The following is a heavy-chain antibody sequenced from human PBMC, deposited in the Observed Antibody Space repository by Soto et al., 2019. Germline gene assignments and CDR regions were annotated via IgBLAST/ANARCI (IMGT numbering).Heavy chain of an antibody. CDR3: ATSAGTGRYFDY. D-gene: IGHD6-13*01. Sequence: PSETLSLTCAVYGGSFSGYYWSWIRPPPGKGLEWIGEINHSGSTNYNPSLKSRLSTSVDTSKNQFSLKLSSVTAADTAVYYCATSAGTGRYFDYWGQGTLVTVSS. CDR1: GGSFSGYY. V-gene: IGHV4-34*01. CDR2: INHSGST. J-gene: IGHJ4*02.